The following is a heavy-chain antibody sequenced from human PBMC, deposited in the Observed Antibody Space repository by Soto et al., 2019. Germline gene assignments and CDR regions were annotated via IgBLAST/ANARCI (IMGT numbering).Heavy chain of an antibody. CDR3: AHSRCGGDCLQSYPSPDYYGMDV. CDR1: GFSLSTSGVS. V-gene: IGHV2-5*02. J-gene: IGHJ6*02. CDR2: IYWDDDK. D-gene: IGHD2-21*02. Sequence: QITLKESGPTLVKPTQTLTLTCTFSGFSLSTSGVSVGWIRQPPGKALEWLALIYWDDDKRYSPSLKSRLTSTKDTSKNRVVLSMTNMDPVDTATYYCAHSRCGGDCLQSYPSPDYYGMDVWGQGTTVTVSS.